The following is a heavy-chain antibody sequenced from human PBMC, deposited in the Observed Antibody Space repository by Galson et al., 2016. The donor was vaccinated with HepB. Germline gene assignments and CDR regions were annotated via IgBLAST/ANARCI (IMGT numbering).Heavy chain of an antibody. CDR2: LYYSGST. V-gene: IGHV4-39*01. D-gene: IGHD5-18*01. Sequence: ETLSLTCTVSGGSISSSNYYWGWIRQPPGKGLEWIGNLYYSGSTYNNPSLKSRVTISVDTSKNQFSLKLSSVTAADTAVYYCARRYSYGTFDYWGQGTLVTVSS. CDR1: GGSISSSNYY. CDR3: ARRYSYGTFDY. J-gene: IGHJ4*02.